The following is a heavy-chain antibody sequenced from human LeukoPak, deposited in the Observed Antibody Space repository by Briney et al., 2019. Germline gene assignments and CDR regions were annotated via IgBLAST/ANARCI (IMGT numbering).Heavy chain of an antibody. CDR2: ISSSSSI. D-gene: IGHD3-10*01. J-gene: IGHJ3*02. CDR3: AGEGYYGAFDI. Sequence: PGGSLRLSCAASGFTFSGYSMNWVRQAPWKGLEWVSYISSSSSIYYADSVKGRFTISRDNAKNSLYLQMNRLRDEDTAVYYCAGEGYYGAFDIWGQGTMVTVSS. V-gene: IGHV3-48*02. CDR1: GFTFSGYS.